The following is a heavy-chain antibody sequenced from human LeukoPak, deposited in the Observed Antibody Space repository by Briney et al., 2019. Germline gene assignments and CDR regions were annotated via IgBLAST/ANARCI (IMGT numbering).Heavy chain of an antibody. CDR1: GFTFSTYS. V-gene: IGHV3-21*01. Sequence: GGSLRLSCAASGFTFSTYSMNWVRQAPGKGLEWVSSISRSSTYIYYADSVKGRFAISRDNAKNPLYLQMNSLRAEGTAVYYCARDPGVAYFAMDVWGQGTTVTVSS. CDR2: ISRSSTYI. D-gene: IGHD5-12*01. J-gene: IGHJ6*02. CDR3: ARDPGVAYFAMDV.